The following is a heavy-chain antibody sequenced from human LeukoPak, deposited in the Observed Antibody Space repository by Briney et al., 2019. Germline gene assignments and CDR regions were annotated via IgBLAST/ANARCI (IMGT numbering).Heavy chain of an antibody. J-gene: IGHJ3*02. CDR2: TYTGGNS. D-gene: IGHD3-22*01. CDR1: GFTVSSIH. Sequence: GGSLRLSCAASGFTVSSIHMVWVRQAPGKGLEWVSVTYTGGNSYYADSVKGRFIISRDISKNTLYLQMNSLRAEDSALYYCGRGGRGSAAVVAPRSFDIWGQGTMVTVSS. CDR3: GRGGRGSAAVVAPRSFDI. V-gene: IGHV3-53*01.